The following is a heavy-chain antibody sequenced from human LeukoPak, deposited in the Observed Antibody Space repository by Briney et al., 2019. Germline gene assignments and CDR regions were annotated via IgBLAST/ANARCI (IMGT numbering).Heavy chain of an antibody. V-gene: IGHV4-38-2*01. D-gene: IGHD3-10*01. J-gene: IGHJ6*03. CDR3: ARITGSYYYYYMDV. CDR2: SYHSGST. Sequence: SETLSLTCAVSGYSISSGDYWGWSRRPPGKGREWIGNSYHSGSTFYNPSLKSRVTISVHTSKNQFSLKLSSVTAADTAVYYCARITGSYYYYYMDVWGKGTTVTVSS. CDR1: GYSISSGDY.